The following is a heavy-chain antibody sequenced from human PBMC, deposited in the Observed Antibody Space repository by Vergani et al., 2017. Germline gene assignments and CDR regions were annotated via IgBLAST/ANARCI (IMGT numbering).Heavy chain of an antibody. CDR1: GGSISSGDYY. D-gene: IGHD3-9*01. CDR2: IYYSGST. CDR3: ARDQANYDILTSYYNGYFGY. V-gene: IGHV4-30-4*01. J-gene: IGHJ4*02. Sequence: QVQLQESGPGLVKPSQTLSLTCTVSGGSISSGDYYWSWIRQPPGKGLEWIGYIYYSGSTYYNPSLKSRFTISVDTSKSQFSLKLSSVTAADTAVYYCARDQANYDILTSYYNGYFGYWGQGTLVTVSS.